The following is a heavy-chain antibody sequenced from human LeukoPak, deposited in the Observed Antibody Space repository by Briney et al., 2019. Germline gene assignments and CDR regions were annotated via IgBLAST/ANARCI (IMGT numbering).Heavy chain of an antibody. Sequence: SETLSLTCTVSGGSISSYYWSWIRQPAGKGLEWIGRIYTSGSTNYNPSLKSRVTMSVDTSKNQFSLKLSSVTAADTAVYYCARGQVVVVPAVPNWFDPWGQGTLVTVSS. CDR2: IYTSGST. D-gene: IGHD2-2*01. CDR1: GGSISSYY. CDR3: ARGQVVVVPAVPNWFDP. V-gene: IGHV4-4*07. J-gene: IGHJ5*02.